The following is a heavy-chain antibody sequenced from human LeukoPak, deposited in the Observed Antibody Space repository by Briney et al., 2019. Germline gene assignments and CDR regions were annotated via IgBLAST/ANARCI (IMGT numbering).Heavy chain of an antibody. V-gene: IGHV4-39*01. CDR2: IYYSGST. D-gene: IGHD5-18*01. CDR1: GGSISSSSYY. J-gene: IGHJ4*02. CDR3: ARLQDTAMVFDY. Sequence: PSEILSLTCTVSGGSISSSSYYWGWIRQPPGKGLEWIGSIYYSGSTYYNPSLKSRVTISVDTSKNQFSLKLSSVTAADTAVYYCARLQDTAMVFDYWGQGILVTVSS.